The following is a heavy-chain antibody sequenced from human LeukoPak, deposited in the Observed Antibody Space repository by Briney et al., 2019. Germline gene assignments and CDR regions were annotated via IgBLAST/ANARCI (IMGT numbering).Heavy chain of an antibody. Sequence: PGGSLRLSCAASGFTFSSYAMSWVRQAPGKGLEWVSIISDSGGSTYYADSVKGRFTISRDNSKNTLYLQMNSLRAEDTAVYYCAKGAHRYCSGGSCYFDYWGQGTLVTVSS. V-gene: IGHV3-23*01. CDR3: AKGAHRYCSGGSCYFDY. CDR1: GFTFSSYA. J-gene: IGHJ4*02. CDR2: ISDSGGST. D-gene: IGHD2-15*01.